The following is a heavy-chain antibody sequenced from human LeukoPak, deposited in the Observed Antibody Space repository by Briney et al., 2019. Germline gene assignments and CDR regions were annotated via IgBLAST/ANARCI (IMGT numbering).Heavy chain of an antibody. V-gene: IGHV3-15*01. CDR1: GFTFSNAL. CDR2: IKSKTDGGTT. CDR3: TIHAGYEGPYYFDY. J-gene: IGHJ4*02. Sequence: PGGSLRLSCAASGFTFSNALMSWVRQAPGKGLEWVGRIKSKTDGGTTDYAAPVKGRFTISRDDSKNTLYLQMNSLKTEDTAVYYCTIHAGYEGPYYFDYWGQGTLVTVSS. D-gene: IGHD5-12*01.